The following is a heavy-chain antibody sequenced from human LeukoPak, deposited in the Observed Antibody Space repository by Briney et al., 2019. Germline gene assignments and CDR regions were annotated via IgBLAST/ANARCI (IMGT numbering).Heavy chain of an antibody. CDR1: GFSFSSSS. Sequence: GGSLRLSCAASGFSFSSSSMSWVRQAPGKGLEWVSYIDSRSTYIFYADSVKGRFTLSRDNAKNSLTLQMNSLRAEDTAVYYCARDTSGSQVITFLDYWGQGILVTVAS. D-gene: IGHD3-10*01. CDR2: IDSRSTYI. CDR3: ARDTSGSQVITFLDY. V-gene: IGHV3-21*01. J-gene: IGHJ4*02.